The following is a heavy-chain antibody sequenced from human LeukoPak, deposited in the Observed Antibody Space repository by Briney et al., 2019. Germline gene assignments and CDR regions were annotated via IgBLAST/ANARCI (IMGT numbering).Heavy chain of an antibody. CDR2: INHSGST. CDR1: GGSFSGYY. J-gene: IGHJ4*02. V-gene: IGHV4-34*01. CDR3: ARGSRGIAVAGTGLFDY. D-gene: IGHD6-19*01. Sequence: SETLSLTCAVYGGSFSGYYWSWIRQPPGKGLEWIGEINHSGSTNYNPSLKSRVTISVDTSKNQFSLKLSSVTAADTAVYYCARGSRGIAVAGTGLFDYWGQGTLVTVSS.